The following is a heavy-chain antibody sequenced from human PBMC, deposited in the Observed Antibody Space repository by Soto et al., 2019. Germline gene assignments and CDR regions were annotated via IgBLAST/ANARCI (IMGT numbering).Heavy chain of an antibody. CDR1: GGSISSGDYY. CDR3: ARDLDGLHDDTSGPCPRPG. D-gene: IGHD3-22*01. CDR2: IYYSGST. J-gene: IGHJ1*01. V-gene: IGHV4-30-4*01. Sequence: LSLTCTVSGGSISSGDYYWSWIRQPPGKGLEWIGYIYYSGSTYYNPSLKSRVTISVDTSKNQFSLKLSSVTAADTAVYYCARDLDGLHDDTSGPCPRPGWGQGTLVTVSS.